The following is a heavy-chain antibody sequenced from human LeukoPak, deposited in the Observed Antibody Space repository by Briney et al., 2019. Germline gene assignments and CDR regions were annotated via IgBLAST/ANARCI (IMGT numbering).Heavy chain of an antibody. V-gene: IGHV4-61*02. Sequence: PSETLSPTCTVSGGSISSGSYYWSWIRQPAGKGLEWIGRIYTSGSTNYNPSLQSRITMSVDTSKNQFSLKLNSVTAADTAVYYCARRGVGLRKDYQGDFDFWGHGNLVTVSS. J-gene: IGHJ4*01. CDR2: IYTSGST. D-gene: IGHD2-8*01. CDR3: ARRGVGLRKDYQGDFDF. CDR1: GGSISSGSYY.